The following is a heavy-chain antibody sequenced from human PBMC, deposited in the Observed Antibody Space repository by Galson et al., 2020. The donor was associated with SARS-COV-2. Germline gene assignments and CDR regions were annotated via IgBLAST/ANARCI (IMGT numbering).Heavy chain of an antibody. Sequence: SETLSLTCAVYGGSFSGYYWSWIRQPPGKGLEWIGEINHSGSTNYNPSLKSRVTISVDTSKNQFSLKLSSVNAADTAVYYCARGRYSSSWYGNRNWFDPWGQGTLVTVSS. CDR1: GGSFSGYY. CDR3: ARGRYSSSWYGNRNWFDP. CDR2: INHSGST. J-gene: IGHJ5*02. V-gene: IGHV4-34*01. D-gene: IGHD6-13*01.